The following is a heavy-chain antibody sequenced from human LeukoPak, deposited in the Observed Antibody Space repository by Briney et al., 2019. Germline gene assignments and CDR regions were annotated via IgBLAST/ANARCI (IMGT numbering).Heavy chain of an antibody. V-gene: IGHV3-30*03. J-gene: IGHJ3*02. CDR3: TRDREHAFDI. Sequence: QSGGSLRLSCAASGFTFSSYGMHWVRQAPGKGLEWVAVISYDGSNKYYADSVKGRFTISRDNSKNTLYLQMNSLRAEDTAVYYCTRDREHAFDIWGQGTEVTVSS. CDR1: GFTFSSYG. CDR2: ISYDGSNK.